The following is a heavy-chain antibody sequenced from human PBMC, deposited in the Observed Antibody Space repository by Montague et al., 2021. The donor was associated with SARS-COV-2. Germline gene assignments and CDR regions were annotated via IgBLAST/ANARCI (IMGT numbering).Heavy chain of an antibody. CDR1: GDSISNYS. CDR3: ARHLRVTTVTSHMYHYAMDV. V-gene: IGHV4-59*08. J-gene: IGHJ6*02. Sequence: SETLSLTCSVSGDSISNYSWSWIRQSPGKGLEWIGYIYYSGSTNYNPSLTSRVTISVDTSKNQVSPKLTSVTAADTAVYYCARHLRVTTVTSHMYHYAMDVWGQGTTVTVSS. CDR2: IYYSGST. D-gene: IGHD4-11*01.